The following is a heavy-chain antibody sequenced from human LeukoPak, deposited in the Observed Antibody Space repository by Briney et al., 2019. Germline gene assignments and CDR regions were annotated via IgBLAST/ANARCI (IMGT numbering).Heavy chain of an antibody. V-gene: IGHV3-23*01. Sequence: GGSLRLSCAASGFTFRSYAMNWVRQAPGKGLEWVSAISGSGSNTYYADSVKGRFTISRDNSKNTLYLQMNSLRAEDTAVYYCARSGTNYYYYYMDVWGKGTTVTVSS. CDR1: GFTFRSYA. CDR3: ARSGTNYYYYYMDV. J-gene: IGHJ6*03. D-gene: IGHD1-26*01. CDR2: ISGSGSNT.